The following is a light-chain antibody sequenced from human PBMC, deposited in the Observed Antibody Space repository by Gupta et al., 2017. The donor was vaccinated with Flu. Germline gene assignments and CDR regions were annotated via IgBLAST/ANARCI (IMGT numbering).Light chain of an antibody. V-gene: IGKV4-1*01. CDR2: WAS. Sequence: SLGARATIHCKSSQSVLSTSHNKNSYVSYHQKPGQPPTLLLYWASTRESAVPHAISSSRSATAFTLIIISLLAPDEAVYYCRQLDSNPPAFGQGTKLEIK. CDR1: QSVLSTSHNKNS. J-gene: IGKJ2*01. CDR3: RQLDSNPPA.